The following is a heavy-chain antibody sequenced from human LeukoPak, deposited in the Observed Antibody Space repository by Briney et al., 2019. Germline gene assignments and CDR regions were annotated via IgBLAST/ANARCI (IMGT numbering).Heavy chain of an antibody. CDR1: GGSISSGGYY. V-gene: IGHV4-30-2*01. J-gene: IGHJ4*02. CDR2: IYHSGST. CDR3: ARDRFGVFDY. D-gene: IGHD3-16*01. Sequence: PSQTLSLTCTVSGGSISSGGYYWSWIRQPPGKGLEWIGYIYHSGSTYYNPSLKSQVTISVDRSKNQFSLKLSSVTAADTAVYYCARDRFGVFDYWGQGTLVTVSS.